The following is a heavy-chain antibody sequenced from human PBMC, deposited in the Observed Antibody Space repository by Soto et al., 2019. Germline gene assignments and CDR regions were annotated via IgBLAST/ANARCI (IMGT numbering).Heavy chain of an antibody. CDR2: IKSKGVGGTT. CDR1: GFTFSNAW. D-gene: IGHD6-13*01. CDR3: PTTGYNSSWNEYFRFDP. Sequence: EVQLVESGGGLVKPGGSLRLSCAASGFTFSNAWMKCVRQAPGKGLEWVGRIKSKGVGGTTDYAAPVKGRFTISRDDSKNTIYLQMNSLKSEDTAVYYCPTTGYNSSWNEYFRFDPWGQGTLVTVSS. J-gene: IGHJ5*02. V-gene: IGHV3-15*01.